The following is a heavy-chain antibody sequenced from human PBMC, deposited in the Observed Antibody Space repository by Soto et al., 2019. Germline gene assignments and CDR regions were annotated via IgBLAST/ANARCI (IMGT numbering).Heavy chain of an antibody. D-gene: IGHD4-17*01. CDR1: GYSFTSYW. Sequence: GESLKISCKGSGYSFTSYWIGWVRQMPGKGLEWMGIIYPGDSDTRYSPSFQGQVTISADKSISTAYLQWSSLKASDTAMHYCARRLATVQKRGGAFDIWGQGTMVTVSS. CDR3: ARRLATVQKRGGAFDI. CDR2: IYPGDSDT. V-gene: IGHV5-51*01. J-gene: IGHJ3*02.